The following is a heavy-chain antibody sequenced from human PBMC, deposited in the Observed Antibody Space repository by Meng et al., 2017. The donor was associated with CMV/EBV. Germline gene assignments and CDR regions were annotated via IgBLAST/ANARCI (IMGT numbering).Heavy chain of an antibody. CDR1: GYTFTGYY. V-gene: IGHV1-18*04. Sequence: ASVKVSCKASGYTFTGYYMHWVRQAPGQGLEWMGWISAYNGNTNYAQKLQGRVTMTTDTSTSTAYMELRSLRSDDTAVYYCARDEKYSGSPVGAYWGQGTLVTVSS. D-gene: IGHD1-26*01. CDR2: ISAYNGNT. CDR3: ARDEKYSGSPVGAY. J-gene: IGHJ4*02.